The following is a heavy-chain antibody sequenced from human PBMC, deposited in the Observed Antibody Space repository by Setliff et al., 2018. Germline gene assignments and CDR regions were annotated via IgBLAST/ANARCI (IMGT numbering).Heavy chain of an antibody. CDR2: IYPGDSDT. CDR1: GYSFTSYW. D-gene: IGHD3-22*01. V-gene: IGHV5-51*01. J-gene: IGHJ3*02. CDR3: ARTYDSIGYHDAFDI. Sequence: PGESLKISCKGSGYSFTSYWIGWVRQMPGKGLEWMGIIYPGDSDTRYSPSFQGQVTISADKSITTAYLQWSSLRASDTAMYYCARTYDSIGYHDAFDIWGQGTMV.